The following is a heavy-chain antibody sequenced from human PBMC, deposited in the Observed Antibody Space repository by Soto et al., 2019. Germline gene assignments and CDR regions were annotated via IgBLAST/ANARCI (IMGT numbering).Heavy chain of an antibody. CDR2: IYYSGST. J-gene: IGHJ6*02. D-gene: IGHD3-10*01. CDR1: GGSISSSSYY. Sequence: SETLSLTCTVSGGSISSSSYYWGWIRQPPGKGLEWIGSIYYSGSTYYNPSLKSRVTISVDTSKNQFSLKLSSVTAADTAVYYCARTLGSKRGYYYGMDVWGQGTTVTVYS. CDR3: ARTLGSKRGYYYGMDV. V-gene: IGHV4-39*01.